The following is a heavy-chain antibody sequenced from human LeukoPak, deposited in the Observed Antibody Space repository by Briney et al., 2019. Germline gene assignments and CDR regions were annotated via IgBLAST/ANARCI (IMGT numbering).Heavy chain of an antibody. CDR3: ARERGVEGSGTLDY. CDR1: GFTVSSNY. Sequence: GGSLRLSCTASGFTVSSNYMSWVRQGPGKGLEWVSVIYSGGSTYYADSVKGRFAISRDNTKNTLYLQMNSLRAEDTAVYYCARERGVEGSGTLDYWGQGTLVAVSS. D-gene: IGHD3-10*01. CDR2: IYSGGST. J-gene: IGHJ4*02. V-gene: IGHV3-53*01.